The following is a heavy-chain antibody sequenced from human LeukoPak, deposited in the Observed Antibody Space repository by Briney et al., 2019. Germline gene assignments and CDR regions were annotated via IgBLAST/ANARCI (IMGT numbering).Heavy chain of an antibody. Sequence: WVRQAPGKGLEWVTVTWQDGNKAYADSVKGRFTISRDTSKNKLFLQMNSLRVEDTAMYFCAREWSAFDIWGQXTMXT. V-gene: IGHV3-33*01. J-gene: IGHJ3*02. D-gene: IGHD2-15*01. CDR3: AREWSAFDI. CDR2: TWQDGNK.